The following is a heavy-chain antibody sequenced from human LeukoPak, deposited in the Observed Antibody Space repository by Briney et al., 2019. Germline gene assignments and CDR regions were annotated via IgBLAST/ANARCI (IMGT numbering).Heavy chain of an antibody. CDR2: IYYSGST. D-gene: IGHD5-12*01. CDR1: GGSISSYY. J-gene: IGHJ4*02. Sequence: PSETLSLTCTVSGGSISSYYWSWIRQPPGKGLEWIGYIYYSGSTNYNPSLKSRVTISVDTSKNQFSLKLSSVTAADTATYYCAGGRWLPLPGYWGQGTLDTVSS. CDR3: AGGRWLPLPGY. V-gene: IGHV4-59*01.